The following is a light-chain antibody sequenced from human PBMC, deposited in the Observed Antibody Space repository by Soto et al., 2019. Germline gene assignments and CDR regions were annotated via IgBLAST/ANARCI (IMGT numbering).Light chain of an antibody. Sequence: DIQMTQSPSSLSASVGDRVTITCQASQNINNYLNWYQQKPGRAPKLLIYAASNLEAGVPSRFRGSGSGTEFTLTISSLQPEDFATYYCQQLNSYPITFGQGTRLEIK. CDR1: QNINNY. CDR2: AAS. J-gene: IGKJ5*01. CDR3: QQLNSYPIT. V-gene: IGKV1-33*01.